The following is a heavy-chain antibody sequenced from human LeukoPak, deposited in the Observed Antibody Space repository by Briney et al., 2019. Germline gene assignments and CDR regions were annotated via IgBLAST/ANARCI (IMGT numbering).Heavy chain of an antibody. V-gene: IGHV4-34*01. CDR3: ARVRSRARFTIFGVARNWFDP. D-gene: IGHD3-3*01. CDR2: INHSGST. Sequence: SETLSLTCAVYGGSFSGYYWSWIRQPPGKGLEWIGEINHSGSTNYNPSLKSRVTMSVDTSKNQFSLKLSSVTAANTAVYYCARVRSRARFTIFGVARNWFDPWGQGTLVTVSS. CDR1: GGSFSGYY. J-gene: IGHJ5*02.